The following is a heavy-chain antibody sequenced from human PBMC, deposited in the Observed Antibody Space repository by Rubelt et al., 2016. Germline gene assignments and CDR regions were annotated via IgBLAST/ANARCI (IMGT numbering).Heavy chain of an antibody. Sequence: QVQLVQSGAEVKKPGASVKVSCKASGYTFTGYYMHWVRQAPGQGLEWMGIINPSGGATSYAEKFHGRLTITRDTSTSTVYLALSSRSSDDTAVYYCARGAHLDGYNWRGKGDYWGLGTLVTVSS. J-gene: IGHJ4*02. CDR3: ARGAHLDGYNWRGKGDY. CDR2: INPSGGAT. V-gene: IGHV1-46*03. D-gene: IGHD5-24*01. CDR1: GYTFTGYY.